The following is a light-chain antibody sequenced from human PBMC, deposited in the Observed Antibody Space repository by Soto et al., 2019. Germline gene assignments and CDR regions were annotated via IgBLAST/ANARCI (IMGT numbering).Light chain of an antibody. J-gene: IGKJ5*01. CDR1: QSVSSN. CDR3: QQYNNWPLIP. Sequence: EVDLGRPRATQTVSPGERATLSCRASQSVSSNLAWYQQKPGQAPRLLIYGASTRATGIPARFSGSGSGTEFTLTISSLQSEDFAVSSCQQYNNWPLIPFGQGIRLEIK. V-gene: IGKV3-15*01. CDR2: GAS.